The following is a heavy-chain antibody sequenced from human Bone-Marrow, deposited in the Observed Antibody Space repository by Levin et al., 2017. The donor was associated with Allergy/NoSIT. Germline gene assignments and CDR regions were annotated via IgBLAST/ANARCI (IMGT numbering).Heavy chain of an antibody. J-gene: IGHJ6*02. CDR3: ARYRYDSYNYFGMDV. Sequence: PGGSLRLSCAASGFTFMNYPMSWVRQAPGKGLEWVSALGASGNTHYTDSVKGRFTISRDNSKNTLYLQMNSLRAEDAALYYCARYRYDSYNYFGMDVWGQGTTVTVSS. D-gene: IGHD5-18*01. CDR2: LGASGNT. CDR1: GFTFMNYP. V-gene: IGHV3-23*01.